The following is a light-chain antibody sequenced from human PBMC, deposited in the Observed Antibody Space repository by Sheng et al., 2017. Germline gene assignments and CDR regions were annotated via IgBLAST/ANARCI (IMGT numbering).Light chain of an antibody. J-gene: IGKJ2*03. CDR1: QSISSW. V-gene: IGKV1-5*03. CDR3: QQYESFSRS. CDR2: KAS. Sequence: DIQMTQSPSTLSASVGDRVTITCRASQSISSWLAWYQQKPGKAPKLLIYKASSLESGVPXRFSGSGSGTEFTLTINSLQPDDFATYYCQQYESFSRSFGPGDQAGDQT.